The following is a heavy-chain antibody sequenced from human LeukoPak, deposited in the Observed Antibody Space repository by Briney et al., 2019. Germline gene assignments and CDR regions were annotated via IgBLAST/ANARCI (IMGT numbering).Heavy chain of an antibody. V-gene: IGHV4-59*05. Sequence: GSLRLSCAASGFTFSDYYMSWIRQAPGKGLECIGSIYYSGSPYYNPSLKSRVTISVDTSKNQFSLRLSSVTAADTAVYYCATWRTAKTGFDYWGQGTLVTVPS. D-gene: IGHD1-1*01. CDR1: GFTFSDYY. CDR3: ATWRTAKTGFDY. J-gene: IGHJ4*02. CDR2: IYYSGSP.